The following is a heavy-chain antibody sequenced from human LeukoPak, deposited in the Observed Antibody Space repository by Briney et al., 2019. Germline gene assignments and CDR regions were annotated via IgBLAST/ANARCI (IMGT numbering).Heavy chain of an antibody. CDR3: ARSVHDTSGYAY. CDR1: GFTVSSSY. CDR2: MYSGGAT. V-gene: IGHV3-66*02. J-gene: IGHJ4*02. D-gene: IGHD3-22*01. Sequence: AGGSLRLPCAASGFTVSSSYMSWVRQAPGKGLEWVSVMYSGGATYYANSVKGRFTISRDYSKNTLNLQMNNLGTEDTAVYFCARSVHDTSGYAYWGQGTLVTVSS.